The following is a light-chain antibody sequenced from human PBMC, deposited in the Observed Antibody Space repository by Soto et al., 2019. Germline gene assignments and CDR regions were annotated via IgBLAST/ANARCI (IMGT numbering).Light chain of an antibody. CDR1: QSVSSSY. CDR3: QKYGSSSSFT. Sequence: EIVLTQSPGTLSLSPGERATLSCRASQSVSSSYLAWYQQKPGQAPRLLIYGASSRATGIPDRFSGSGSGTDFTLTISRLEPEDFAVYYCQKYGSSSSFTFGPGTKVDIK. CDR2: GAS. J-gene: IGKJ3*01. V-gene: IGKV3-20*01.